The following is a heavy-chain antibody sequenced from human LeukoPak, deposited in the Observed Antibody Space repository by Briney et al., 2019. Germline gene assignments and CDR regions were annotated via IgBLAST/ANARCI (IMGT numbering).Heavy chain of an antibody. CDR1: VGTFSSYA. V-gene: IGHV1-69*13. D-gene: IGHD2-2*01. J-gene: IGHJ5*02. Sequence: SVKVSCKASVGTFSSYAISWVRQAPGQGVEWMGGIIPIFGTANYAQKFQGRVTLTADESTSTAYMELSSLRSEDTAVYYCARERGGGNIVVVPAAISCWFDPWGQGTLVTVSS. CDR3: ARERGGGNIVVVPAAISCWFDP. CDR2: IIPIFGTA.